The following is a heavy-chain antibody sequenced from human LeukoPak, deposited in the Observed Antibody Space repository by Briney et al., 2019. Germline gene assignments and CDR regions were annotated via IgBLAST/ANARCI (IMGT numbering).Heavy chain of an antibody. CDR1: GYTFTDYY. D-gene: IGHD2-8*01. CDR2: INPNSGGT. V-gene: IGHV1-2*02. Sequence: ASVKVSCKASGYTFTDYYVHWVRQAPGQGLEWMGWINPNSGGTNYAQKFQGRVTMTRDTSISTVYMELSSLRSDDTAVYYCVRANDQLYFDHWGQGTLVTVSS. CDR3: VRANDQLYFDH. J-gene: IGHJ4*02.